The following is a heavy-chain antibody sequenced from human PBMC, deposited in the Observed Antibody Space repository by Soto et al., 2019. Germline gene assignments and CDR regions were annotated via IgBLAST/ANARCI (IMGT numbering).Heavy chain of an antibody. CDR1: GFTFSSYA. V-gene: IGHV3-30-3*01. Sequence: PGGSLRLSCAASGFTFSSYAMHWVRPAPGKGLEWVAGISYAGSNKSYADSVKGRFTISRDYSKKALYLQMNSVRAEDTAVYYCAKDSGGGCSYGCALGYYYGMDVWGQGTTVTVSS. J-gene: IGHJ6*02. D-gene: IGHD5-18*01. CDR3: AKDSGGGCSYGCALGYYYGMDV. CDR2: ISYAGSNK.